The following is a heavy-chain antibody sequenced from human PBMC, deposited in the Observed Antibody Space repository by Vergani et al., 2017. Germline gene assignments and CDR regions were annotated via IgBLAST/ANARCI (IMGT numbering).Heavy chain of an antibody. D-gene: IGHD2-15*01. CDR3: ARAKVADY. J-gene: IGHJ4*02. CDR1: GGSFSGYY. Sequence: QVQLQQWGEGLLKPSETLSLTCAVYGGSFSGYYWSWIRQPPGKGLEWIGEINHSGSTNYNPSLKSRVTISVDTSKNQFSLKLSSVTAADTAVYYCARAKVADYWGQGTLVTVSS. CDR2: INHSGST. V-gene: IGHV4-34*01.